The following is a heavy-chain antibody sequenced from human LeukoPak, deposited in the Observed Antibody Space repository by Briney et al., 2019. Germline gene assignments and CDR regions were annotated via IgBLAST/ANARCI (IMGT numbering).Heavy chain of an antibody. D-gene: IGHD2-2*01. CDR2: ISGSGGST. J-gene: IGHJ6*02. CDR1: GFTFSDYY. CDR3: AKAPTKAPLNGMDV. V-gene: IGHV3-23*01. Sequence: GGSLRLSCAASGFTFSDYYMSWIRQAPGKGLEWVSAISGSGGSTYYADSVKGRFTISRDNSKNTLYLQMNSLRAEDTAVYYCAKAPTKAPLNGMDVWGQGTTVTVSS.